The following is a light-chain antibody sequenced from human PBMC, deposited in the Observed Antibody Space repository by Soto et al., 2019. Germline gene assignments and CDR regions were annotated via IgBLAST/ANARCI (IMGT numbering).Light chain of an antibody. CDR1: SSNIGAGYD. V-gene: IGLV1-40*01. CDR2: HNS. CDR3: QSYDSSLSGSRV. J-gene: IGLJ1*01. Sequence: QPVLTQPPSVSGAPGQRVTISCTGSSSNIGAGYDVHWYQQLPGTAPKLLIYHNSNRPSGVPDRFSGSKSGTSASLAITGLQAEDEADYSCQSYDSSLSGSRVFGTGTKVTVL.